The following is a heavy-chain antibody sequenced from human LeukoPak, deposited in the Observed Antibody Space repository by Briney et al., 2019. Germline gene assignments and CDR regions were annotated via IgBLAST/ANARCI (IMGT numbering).Heavy chain of an antibody. J-gene: IGHJ4*02. Sequence: ASVKVSCKASGYTFTGYYIHWVRQAPGQGLEWMGWINPNSGGTNYAQKFRGRVTTTRDTSISTVYMELSRLRSDDTAEYYCASSPRSGSYAGSDYWGQGTLVTVSS. CDR3: ASSPRSGSYAGSDY. D-gene: IGHD1-26*01. CDR1: GYTFTGYY. V-gene: IGHV1-2*02. CDR2: INPNSGGT.